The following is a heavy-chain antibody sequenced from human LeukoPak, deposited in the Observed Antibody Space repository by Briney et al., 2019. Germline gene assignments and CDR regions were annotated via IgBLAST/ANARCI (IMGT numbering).Heavy chain of an antibody. Sequence: QPGGSLRLSCAASGFTFSSYWMSWVRQAPGKGLEWVANIKQDGSEKYYVDSVKGRFTISRDNAKNSLYLQMNSLRAEDTAVYYCARDLGRFLRFLWAPFDYWGQGTLVAVSS. CDR1: GFTFSSYW. V-gene: IGHV3-7*01. J-gene: IGHJ4*02. D-gene: IGHD3-3*01. CDR2: IKQDGSEK. CDR3: ARDLGRFLRFLWAPFDY.